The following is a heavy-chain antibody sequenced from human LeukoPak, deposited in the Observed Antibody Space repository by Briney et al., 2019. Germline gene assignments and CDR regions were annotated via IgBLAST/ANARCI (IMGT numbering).Heavy chain of an antibody. CDR3: ARQPFDY. CDR2: INQDGSAK. V-gene: IGHV3-7*01. CDR1: GFTFSTYW. J-gene: IGHJ4*02. Sequence: GGSLRLSCAASGFTFSTYWMSWVRQAPGKGLEWVANINQDGSAKYYVDFVKGRFTISRDNAKNSLYLQMNSLRAENTAVYYCARQPFDYWGQGTLVTVSS. D-gene: IGHD6-13*01.